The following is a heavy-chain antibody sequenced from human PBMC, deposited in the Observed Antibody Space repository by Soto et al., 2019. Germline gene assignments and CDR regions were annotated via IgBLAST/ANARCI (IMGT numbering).Heavy chain of an antibody. J-gene: IGHJ6*02. V-gene: IGHV1-18*01. CDR3: ARERGETWIQLWLPYYYYGMDV. CDR2: ISAYNGNT. CDR1: GYTFTSYG. Sequence: QVQLVQSGAEVKKPGASVKVSCKASGYTFTSYGISWVRQAPGQGLEWMGWISAYNGNTNYAQKLQGRVTMTTDTSTSTAYMEVRSLRSDDTAVYYCARERGETWIQLWLPYYYYGMDVWGQGTTVTVSS. D-gene: IGHD5-18*01.